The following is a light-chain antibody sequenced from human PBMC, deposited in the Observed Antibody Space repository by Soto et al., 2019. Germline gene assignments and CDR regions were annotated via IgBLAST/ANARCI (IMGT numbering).Light chain of an antibody. CDR3: QQYGSSPQM. Sequence: EIVLTQSPGTLSLSPGEGATLSCRASQSVSSNYLAWYQKKPGQAPRLLIYGASSRSTGIPDRFSGSGYGTDFTLTISRLEPEDFAVYYCQQYGSSPQMFGQGTKVDIK. CDR2: GAS. J-gene: IGKJ1*01. V-gene: IGKV3-20*01. CDR1: QSVSSNY.